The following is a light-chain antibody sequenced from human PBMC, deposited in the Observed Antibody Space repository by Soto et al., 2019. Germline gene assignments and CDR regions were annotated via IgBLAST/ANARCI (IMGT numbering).Light chain of an antibody. CDR1: QSVSSSY. V-gene: IGKV3-20*01. J-gene: IGKJ1*01. Sequence: EIVLTQSPGTLSLSPGEGATLSCRASQSVSSSYIAWYRQKPGQAPRLLIYGASIRATGIPVRFSGSGSGTDFTLTITRLEPEDFAVYYCQRYGASTTLGQGTKVDIK. CDR2: GAS. CDR3: QRYGASTT.